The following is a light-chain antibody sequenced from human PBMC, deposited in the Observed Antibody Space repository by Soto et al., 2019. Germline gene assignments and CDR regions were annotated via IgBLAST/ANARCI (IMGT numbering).Light chain of an antibody. CDR3: MQATQLPWT. Sequence: DIVLTQTPFSLSVTPGQPASSSCESNQRLLYSDGKTYLYWYLQKPGQPPQVLIYEVSNRFSGVPDRFSGRGSGTDFTLKISRVEAEDVGVYYCMQATQLPWTVGQGTNVDIK. V-gene: IGKV2D-29*01. J-gene: IGKJ1*01. CDR1: QRLLYSDGKTY. CDR2: EVS.